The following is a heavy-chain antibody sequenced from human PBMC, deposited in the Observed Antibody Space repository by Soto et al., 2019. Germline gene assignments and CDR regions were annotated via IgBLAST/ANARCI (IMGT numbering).Heavy chain of an antibody. D-gene: IGHD5-12*01. J-gene: IGHJ6*02. CDR3: ARARPRYSGYDWEVYYYYGMDV. Sequence: SVKVSCKASGGAFSMYAISCVRQSPLRWLDGMGGIIPIFGTANYAQKFQGRVTITADKSTSTAYMELSSLRSEDTAVYYCARARPRYSGYDWEVYYYYGMDVWGQGTTVTVSS. V-gene: IGHV1-69*06. CDR2: IIPIFGTA. CDR1: GGAFSMYA.